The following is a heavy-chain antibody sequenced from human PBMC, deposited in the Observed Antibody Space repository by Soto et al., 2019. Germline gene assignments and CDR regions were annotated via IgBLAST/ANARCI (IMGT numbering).Heavy chain of an antibody. CDR2: IFYSGST. Sequence: SETLSLTCTVSGGSISSGGYYWSWIRHHPGKGLEWIGYIFYSGSTYYNPSLKSRVTISVDTSTSTAYMELRSLRYDDTAVYYCAREGQLGYWGQGTPVTVSS. D-gene: IGHD6-6*01. CDR3: AREGQLGY. V-gene: IGHV4-31*03. CDR1: GGSISSGGYY. J-gene: IGHJ4*02.